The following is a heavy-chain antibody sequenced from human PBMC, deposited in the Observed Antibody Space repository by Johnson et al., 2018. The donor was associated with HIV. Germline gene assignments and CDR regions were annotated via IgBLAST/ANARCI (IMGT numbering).Heavy chain of an antibody. J-gene: IGHJ3*02. V-gene: IGHV3-30-3*01. Sequence: QVQLVESGGGVVQPGRSLRLSCAASAFTFRSYSMHWVRQAPGKGLEWVAVISYDGSNKYYAASVKGRFTISRDNSKNTLYLQMNSLRAEDTAVYDCTRVQGLIRDAFDIWGQETRVTVSS. CDR3: TRVQGLIRDAFDI. CDR2: ISYDGSNK. CDR1: AFTFRSYS. D-gene: IGHD6-19*01.